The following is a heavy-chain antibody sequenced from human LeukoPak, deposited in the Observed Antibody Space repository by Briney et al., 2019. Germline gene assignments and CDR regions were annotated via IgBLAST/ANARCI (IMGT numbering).Heavy chain of an antibody. Sequence: PSETLSLTCTVSGYSISSGYYWGWIRQPPGKGLEWIGSIYHSGSTYYNPSLKSRVTISMDTSKNQFSLKMNSVTAADTAVYYCARYLDYGGNSRVFQHWGQGTLVTVSS. CDR1: GYSISSGYY. V-gene: IGHV4-38-2*02. CDR3: ARYLDYGGNSRVFQH. CDR2: IYHSGST. D-gene: IGHD4-23*01. J-gene: IGHJ1*01.